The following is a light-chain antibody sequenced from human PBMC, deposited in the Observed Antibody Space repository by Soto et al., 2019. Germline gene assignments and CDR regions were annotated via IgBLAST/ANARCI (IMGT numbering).Light chain of an antibody. CDR3: QQYNSYWT. CDR2: KAS. V-gene: IGKV1-5*03. CDR1: QSISSW. Sequence: DIQMTQPPSTLSASVGDRATITCRASQSISSWLAWYQQKPGKAPKLLIYKASSLESGVPSRFSGSGSGTEFTLTISSLQPDDFATYYCQQYNSYWTFGQGTKVDIK. J-gene: IGKJ1*01.